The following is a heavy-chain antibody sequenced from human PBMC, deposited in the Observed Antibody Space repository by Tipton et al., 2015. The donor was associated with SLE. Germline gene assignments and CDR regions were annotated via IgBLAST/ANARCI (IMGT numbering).Heavy chain of an antibody. CDR3: ARGGIYHDDSGNFDY. CDR2: VYDIDST. Sequence: TLSLTCTVSGASISSYYWSWVRQHPGKGLEWIGYVYDIDSTNYNPSLKSRVTISLDPSKNQFSLNLSSVTAADTAIYYCARGGIYHDDSGNFDYWGQGNLVTASS. CDR1: GASISSYY. V-gene: IGHV4-59*01. D-gene: IGHD3-22*01. J-gene: IGHJ4*02.